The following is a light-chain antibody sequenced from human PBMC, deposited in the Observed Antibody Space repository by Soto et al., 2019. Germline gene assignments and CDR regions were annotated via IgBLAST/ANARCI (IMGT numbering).Light chain of an antibody. CDR3: QQYNTFPWT. V-gene: IGKV1-5*03. CDR1: QSISSW. Sequence: DIQVTQSPSTLSASVGDGVTITCRASQSISSWLAWYQQKPGKAPKALIYKASSLESGVPSRFSGSESGTEFTLTISSLQPDDFATYYCQQYNTFPWTFGQGTKVEVK. CDR2: KAS. J-gene: IGKJ1*01.